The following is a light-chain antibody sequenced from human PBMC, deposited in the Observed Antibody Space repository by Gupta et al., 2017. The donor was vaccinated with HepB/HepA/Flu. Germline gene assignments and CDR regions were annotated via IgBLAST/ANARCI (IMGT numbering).Light chain of an antibody. CDR2: GAS. V-gene: IGKV3-20*01. CDR1: QSVSSSN. CDR3: QQYGSSPAYT. Sequence: EIVLTQSPGTLSLSPGERATVSCRASQSVSSSNLAWYQQKPGQAPRLLIYGASSRATGIPDRFSGSGSGTDFTLTISRLKPEDFAVYYCQQYGSSPAYTFGQGTKMEIK. J-gene: IGKJ2*01.